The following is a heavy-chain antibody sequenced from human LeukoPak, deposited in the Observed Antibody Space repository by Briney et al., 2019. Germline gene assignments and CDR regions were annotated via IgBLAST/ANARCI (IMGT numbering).Heavy chain of an antibody. Sequence: ASVKVSCKASGYTFTSYGISWVRQAPGQGLEWMGWIGAYNGNTNYAQKLQGRVTMTTDTSTSTAYMELRSLRSDDTAVYYCAREHRLSGYCSSTSCPTFGYYYGMDVWGQGTTVTVSS. CDR2: IGAYNGNT. V-gene: IGHV1-18*01. CDR3: AREHRLSGYCSSTSCPTFGYYYGMDV. J-gene: IGHJ6*02. CDR1: GYTFTSYG. D-gene: IGHD2-2*03.